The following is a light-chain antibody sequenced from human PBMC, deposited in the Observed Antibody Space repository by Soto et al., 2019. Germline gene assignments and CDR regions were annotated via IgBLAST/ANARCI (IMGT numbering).Light chain of an antibody. J-gene: IGKJ3*01. CDR3: QQSYSTPST. CDR2: AAS. V-gene: IGKV1-39*01. Sequence: DNQMTQSPSSLSASVGDRVTITCRASQSITNFLNWYQQKPGKAPKLLIYAASSLQSGVPSRFSGSGSGTDFTLTISSLQPEDFATYYCQQSYSTPSTFGPGTKVDIK. CDR1: QSITNF.